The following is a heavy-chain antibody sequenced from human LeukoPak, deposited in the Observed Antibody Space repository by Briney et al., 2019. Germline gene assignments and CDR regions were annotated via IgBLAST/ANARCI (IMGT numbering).Heavy chain of an antibody. CDR2: ISYDGSNK. V-gene: IGHV3-30*18. J-gene: IGHJ4*02. D-gene: IGHD2-2*01. Sequence: GGSLRLSCAASGFTFGSYGMHWVRQAPGKGLEWVAVISYDGSNKYYADSVKGRFTISRDNSKNTLYLQMNSLRAEDTAVYYCAKGRTVVVPASSEFDYWGQGTLVTVSS. CDR1: GFTFGSYG. CDR3: AKGRTVVVPASSEFDY.